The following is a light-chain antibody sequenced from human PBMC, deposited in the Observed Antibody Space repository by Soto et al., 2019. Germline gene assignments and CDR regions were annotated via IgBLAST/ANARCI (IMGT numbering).Light chain of an antibody. CDR2: GAS. V-gene: IGKV3-20*01. CDR3: KQYGSSPHT. J-gene: IGKJ1*01. CDR1: QSVSSSY. Sequence: VFAQSPGTVSLSRGQRATLSRSASQSVSSSYLAWYHQKPGQAPRLLIYGASSRGTGIPDRFSGSGSGTDFTLTISRLETEDFEVYYCKQYGSSPHTFGKGTKVDIK.